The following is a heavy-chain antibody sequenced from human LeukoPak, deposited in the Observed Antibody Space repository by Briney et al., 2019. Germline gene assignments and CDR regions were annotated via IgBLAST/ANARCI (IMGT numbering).Heavy chain of an antibody. J-gene: IGHJ4*02. CDR3: AKDSLRERIVGSTTRGVNDY. V-gene: IGHV3-30*04. CDR1: GFTFSRHP. CDR2: IVYDGSEK. D-gene: IGHD1-26*01. Sequence: GTFLRLSCVASGFTFSRHPMHWVRQAPGKGLEWVAVIVYDGSEKYYKESVNGRFTISIDNSKNTLYLQMNSLRGEDTAVYYCAKDSLRERIVGSTTRGVNDYWGQGTLVTVSS.